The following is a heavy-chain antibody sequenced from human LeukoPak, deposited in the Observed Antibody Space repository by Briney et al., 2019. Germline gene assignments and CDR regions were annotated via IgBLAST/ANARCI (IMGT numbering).Heavy chain of an antibody. Sequence: ASVKVSCKASGYTFTSYGISWVRQAPGQRLEWMGWINAGNGNTKYSQKFQGRVTITRDTSASTAYMELSSLRSEDTAVYYCARFGIVATDWIDWGQGTLVTVSS. V-gene: IGHV1-3*01. CDR1: GYTFTSYG. J-gene: IGHJ4*02. CDR3: ARFGIVATDWID. CDR2: INAGNGNT. D-gene: IGHD5-12*01.